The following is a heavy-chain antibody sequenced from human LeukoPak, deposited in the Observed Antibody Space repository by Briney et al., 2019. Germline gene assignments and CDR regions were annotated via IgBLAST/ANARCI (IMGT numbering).Heavy chain of an antibody. J-gene: IGHJ4*02. CDR3: ASWGAGGNS. V-gene: IGHV3-7*01. CDR2: INPDGSGK. Sequence: GGSLRLSCAASGFTSSTYWMNWVRQVPGKGLDWVANINPDGSGKRYVDSVKGRFTIARDNADNSLSLQMNSLRAEDTAVYYCASWGAGGNSWGQGTLVTVSS. D-gene: IGHD3-16*01. CDR1: GFTSSTYW.